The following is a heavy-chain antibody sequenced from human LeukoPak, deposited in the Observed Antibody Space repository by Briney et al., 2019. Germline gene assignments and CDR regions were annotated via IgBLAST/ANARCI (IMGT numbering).Heavy chain of an antibody. D-gene: IGHD5-24*01. CDR2: IDTDGKTT. CDR3: VRDKDGYNF. CDR1: GFTFSGHW. J-gene: IGHJ4*02. Sequence: GGSLRLSCAASGFTFSGHWMSWVRQAPGKGLVSVARIDTDGKTTTYADSVKGRFTISRDNAKHMLYVQMNSLRAEDTAVYYCVRDKDGYNFWGQGTLVSVSS. V-gene: IGHV3-74*01.